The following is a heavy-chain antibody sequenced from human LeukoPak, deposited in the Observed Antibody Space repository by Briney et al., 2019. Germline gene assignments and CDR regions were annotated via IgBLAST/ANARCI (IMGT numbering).Heavy chain of an antibody. J-gene: IGHJ4*02. CDR1: GFTFSNFA. CDR3: ARGGDDSSGYYLVDY. CDR2: INHSGST. Sequence: GSLRLSCAASGFTFSNFAMSWVRQPPGKGLEWIGEINHSGSTNYNPSLKSRVTISVDTSKNQFSLKLSSVTAADTAVYYCARGGDDSSGYYLVDYWGQGTLVTVSS. V-gene: IGHV4-34*01. D-gene: IGHD3-22*01.